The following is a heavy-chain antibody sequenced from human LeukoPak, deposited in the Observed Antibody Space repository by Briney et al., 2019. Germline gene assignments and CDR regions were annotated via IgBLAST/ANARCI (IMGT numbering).Heavy chain of an antibody. CDR2: IYYSGST. CDR1: GGSISSYY. Sequence: PSETLSLTCTVSGGSISSYYWSWIRQPPGKGLEWIGYIYYSGSTNYNPSLKSRVTISVDTSKNQFSLKLSSVTAADTVVYYCARGPRYSYGDFDYWGQGTLVTVSS. V-gene: IGHV4-59*01. CDR3: ARGPRYSYGDFDY. D-gene: IGHD5-18*01. J-gene: IGHJ4*02.